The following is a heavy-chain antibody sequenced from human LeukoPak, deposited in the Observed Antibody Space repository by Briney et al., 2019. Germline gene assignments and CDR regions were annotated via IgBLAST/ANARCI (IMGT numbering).Heavy chain of an antibody. CDR3: ARDPPRRDPYYFDY. CDR2: IIPILGIA. CDR1: GGTFSSYA. J-gene: IGHJ4*02. V-gene: IGHV1-69*04. Sequence: SVKVSCKASGGTFSSYAISWVRQAPGQGLEWMGRIIPILGIANYAQKSQGRVTITADKSTSTAYMELSSLRSEDTAVYYCARDPPRRDPYYFDYWGQGTLVTVSS.